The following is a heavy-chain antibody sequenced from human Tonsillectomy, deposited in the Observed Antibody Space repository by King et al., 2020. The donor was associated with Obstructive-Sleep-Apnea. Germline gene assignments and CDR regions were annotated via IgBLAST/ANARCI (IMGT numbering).Heavy chain of an antibody. J-gene: IGHJ4*02. V-gene: IGHV3-30*18. D-gene: IGHD5-18*01. CDR1: GFTFSDYA. CDR3: AKDRWVGQVWLQDY. CDR2: ISPGGSIK. Sequence: VQLVESGGGVVRPGRSLRLSCVASGFTFSDYALHWVRQAPGKGLEWVAVISPGGSIKNYADSVKGRFTVSRDNSNKTVFLQMNSLRLEDTAVYFCAKDRWVGQVWLQDYWGQRTLVTVSS.